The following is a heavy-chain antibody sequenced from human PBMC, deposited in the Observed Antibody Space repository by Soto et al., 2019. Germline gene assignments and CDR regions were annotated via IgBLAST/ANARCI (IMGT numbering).Heavy chain of an antibody. D-gene: IGHD6-19*01. CDR3: ATISGWYPDYFDY. CDR1: GGSISSSSYY. Sequence: SETLSLTCTVSGGSISSSSYYWGWIRQPPGKGLEWIGSIYYSGSTYYNPSLKSRVTISVDTSKNQFSLKLSSVTAADTAVYYCATISGWYPDYFDYWGQGTLVTVS. CDR2: IYYSGST. V-gene: IGHV4-39*01. J-gene: IGHJ4*02.